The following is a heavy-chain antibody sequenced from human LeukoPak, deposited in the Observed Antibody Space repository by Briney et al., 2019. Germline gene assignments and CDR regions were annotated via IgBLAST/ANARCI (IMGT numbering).Heavy chain of an antibody. Sequence: PGRSLRLSCAASGFTVSSNYMGWVRQAPGKGLEWVSIPYSDGTTYYADSVKGRFTISRDNSKDTVYLQMNSLRSEDTAVYYCARWKIGRVAAAGALDYFDHWGQGTLVTVSS. CDR3: ARWKIGRVAAAGALDYFDH. D-gene: IGHD6-13*01. CDR2: PYSDGTT. V-gene: IGHV3-53*05. J-gene: IGHJ4*02. CDR1: GFTVSSNY.